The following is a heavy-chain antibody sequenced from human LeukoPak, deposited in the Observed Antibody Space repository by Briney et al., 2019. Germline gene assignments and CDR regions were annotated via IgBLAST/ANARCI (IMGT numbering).Heavy chain of an antibody. D-gene: IGHD5-12*01. J-gene: IGHJ4*02. CDR2: IKQDGSEK. V-gene: IGHV3-7*04. CDR1: GFTFSRFW. CDR3: ARDGSYTDYDPDFDI. Sequence: GGSLRLSCAVSGFTFSRFWMSWVRQAPGKGLEWVANIKQDGSEKYYVDSVKGRFTISRDNAKNSLYLQMNSLRAEDTAVFYCARDGSYTDYDPDFDIWGQGTLVTVSS.